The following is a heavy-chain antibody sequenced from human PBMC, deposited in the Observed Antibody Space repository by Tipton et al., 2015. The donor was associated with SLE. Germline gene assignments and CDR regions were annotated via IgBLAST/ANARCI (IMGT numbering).Heavy chain of an antibody. CDR1: GFTFSSFA. D-gene: IGHD2-2*01. Sequence: SLRLSCAASGFTFSSFAMSWVRQAPGKGLEWVSTILGSGGSTYYADSVKGRFTISRDNSKNTLYLQMNSLRAEDTAVYYCTKNREVPAARDYHGMDVWGQGTTVTVSS. CDR3: TKNREVPAARDYHGMDV. CDR2: ILGSGGST. V-gene: IGHV3-23*01. J-gene: IGHJ6*02.